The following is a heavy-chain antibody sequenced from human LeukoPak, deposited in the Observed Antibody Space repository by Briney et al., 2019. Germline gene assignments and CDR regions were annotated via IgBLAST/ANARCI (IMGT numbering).Heavy chain of an antibody. V-gene: IGHV3-21*01. CDR1: GFTFSSYS. D-gene: IGHD3-3*01. CDR2: ISSSSSYI. CDR3: ARGSTIFGVVISFDY. J-gene: IGHJ4*02. Sequence: PGGSLRLSCAASGFTFSSYSMNWVRQAPGKGLEWVSSISSSSSYIYYADSVKGRFTTSRDNAKNSLYLQMNSLRAEDTAVYYCARGSTIFGVVISFDYWGQGTLVTVSS.